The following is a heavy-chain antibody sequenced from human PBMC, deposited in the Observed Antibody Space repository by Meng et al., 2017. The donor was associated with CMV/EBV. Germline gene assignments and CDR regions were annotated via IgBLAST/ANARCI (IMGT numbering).Heavy chain of an antibody. CDR3: AREGDNPFDY. V-gene: IGHV4-30-4*08. Sequence: AQLQGAGPGVVTPSQSLSLTCTVFGGSISSGDYYWSWIRQPPGKGPEWIGYIYYSGSTYYNPSLKSRVTISVDTSKNQFSLKLSSVTAADTAVYYCAREGDNPFDYWGQGTLVTVSS. D-gene: IGHD2-21*02. J-gene: IGHJ4*02. CDR2: IYYSGST. CDR1: GGSISSGDYY.